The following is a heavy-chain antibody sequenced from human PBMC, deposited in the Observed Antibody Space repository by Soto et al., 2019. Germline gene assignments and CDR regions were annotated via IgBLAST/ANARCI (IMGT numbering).Heavy chain of an antibody. CDR3: AKVRYSSPMGYYYGMDV. Sequence: QVQLVQSGAEVKKAGSSLKVSCTASGYPFSTYPLTWVRQAPGRGLEWVGGIVPILATGKYAQKFQGRVTITADESTSTSYMEVNNLRSEDTAVYYCAKVRYSSPMGYYYGMDVWGQGTTVTVSS. J-gene: IGHJ6*02. CDR2: IVPILATG. V-gene: IGHV1-69*01. D-gene: IGHD6-19*01. CDR1: GYPFSTYP.